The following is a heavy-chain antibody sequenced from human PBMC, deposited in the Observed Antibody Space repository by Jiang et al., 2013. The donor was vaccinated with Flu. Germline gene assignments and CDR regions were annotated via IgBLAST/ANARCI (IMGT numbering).Heavy chain of an antibody. CDR3: AREIGYCSGGSCYPPYYYYYMDV. D-gene: IGHD2-15*01. CDR2: TYYRSKWYN. Sequence: SVSSNSAAWNWIRQSPSRGLEWLGRTYYRSKWYNDYAVSVKSRITINPDTSKNQFSLQLNSVTPEDTAVYYCAREIGYCSGGSCYPPYYYYYMDVWGKGTTVTVSS. V-gene: IGHV6-1*01. J-gene: IGHJ6*03. CDR1: SVSSNSAA.